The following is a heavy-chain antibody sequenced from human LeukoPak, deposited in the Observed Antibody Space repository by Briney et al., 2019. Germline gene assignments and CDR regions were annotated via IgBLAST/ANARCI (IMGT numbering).Heavy chain of an antibody. J-gene: IGHJ4*02. CDR1: GGSISSGGYY. D-gene: IGHD6-19*01. Sequence: PSQTLSLTCTVSGGSISSGGYYWSWIRQSPGKGLEWIGYIYYSGSTYYNPSLKSRVTLSIDTSKNHFSLKLSSVTAADKAVYYCARGAPYSSGWLAGYWGQGNLVTVSS. V-gene: IGHV4-30-4*01. CDR3: ARGAPYSSGWLAGY. CDR2: IYYSGST.